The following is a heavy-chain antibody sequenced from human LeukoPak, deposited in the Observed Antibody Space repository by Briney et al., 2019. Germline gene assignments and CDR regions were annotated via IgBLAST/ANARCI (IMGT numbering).Heavy chain of an antibody. J-gene: IGHJ3*02. Sequence: GGSLRLSCAASGFTFDDYAMHWVRRAPGKGLEWVSLISGDGGRKYYGDPVKGRFIISRDNSRNSLHLQMSSLRTEDTALYYCAKDGGGTFDIWGRGTMVTVSS. CDR3: AKDGGGTFDI. CDR1: GFTFDDYA. CDR2: ISGDGGRK. V-gene: IGHV3-43*02. D-gene: IGHD2-15*01.